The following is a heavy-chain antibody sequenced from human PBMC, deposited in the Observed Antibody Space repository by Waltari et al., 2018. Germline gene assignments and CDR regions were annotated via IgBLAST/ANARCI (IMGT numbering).Heavy chain of an antibody. D-gene: IGHD3-10*01. J-gene: IGHJ4*02. V-gene: IGHV3-30-3*01. CDR3: ARDWDSGVRGHPSDY. Sequence: QVQLVESGGGVVQPGRSLRLSCAASGFTFSSYAMHWVRQAPGKGLEWVAVISYDGSNKYYADAVKGRFTISRDNSKNTLYLQMNSLRAEDTAVYYCARDWDSGVRGHPSDYWGQGTLVTVSS. CDR2: ISYDGSNK. CDR1: GFTFSSYA.